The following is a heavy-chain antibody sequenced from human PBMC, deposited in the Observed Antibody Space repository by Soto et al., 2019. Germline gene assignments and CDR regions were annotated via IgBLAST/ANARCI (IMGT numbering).Heavy chain of an antibody. CDR2: IYYSGST. J-gene: IGHJ6*02. Sequence: QVQLQESGPGLVKPSQTLSLTCTVSGGSISSGGYYWSWIRQHPGKGLEWIGYIYYSGSTYYNPSLKSRVTISVDTSKNQFSLKLRSVTAADTAVYYCARVLVMGSLDYYYYGMDVWGQGTTVTVSS. CDR3: ARVLVMGSLDYYYYGMDV. D-gene: IGHD2-21*01. CDR1: GGSISSGGYY. V-gene: IGHV4-31*03.